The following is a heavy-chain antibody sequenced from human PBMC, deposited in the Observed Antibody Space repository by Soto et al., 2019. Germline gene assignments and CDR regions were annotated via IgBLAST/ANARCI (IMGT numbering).Heavy chain of an antibody. V-gene: IGHV4-59*08. CDR3: ARYCLSTSCYYFDY. Sequence: SETLSLTCTVSGGSISGYYWSWIRQPPGKGLEWIGYMYNTGSTVYNPSFKSRVTISVDTSKNQFSLKLSSVTAADTAVYYCARYCLSTSCYYFDYWGQGTLVTVSS. J-gene: IGHJ4*02. CDR2: MYNTGST. D-gene: IGHD2-2*01. CDR1: GGSISGYY.